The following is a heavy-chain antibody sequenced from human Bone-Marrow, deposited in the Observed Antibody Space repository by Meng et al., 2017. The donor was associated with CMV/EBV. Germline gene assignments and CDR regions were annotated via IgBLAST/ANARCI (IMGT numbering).Heavy chain of an antibody. V-gene: IGHV3-9*01. Sequence: GGSLRLSCAASGFTFDDYAMHWVRQAPGKGLERVSGISWNSGSIGYADSVKGRFTISRDNSKNTLYLQMNSLRAEDTAVYYCAKPFGVARLTNYGMDVWGQGTTVTVSS. CDR1: GFTFDDYA. J-gene: IGHJ6*02. CDR3: AKPFGVARLTNYGMDV. CDR2: ISWNSGSI. D-gene: IGHD3-3*01.